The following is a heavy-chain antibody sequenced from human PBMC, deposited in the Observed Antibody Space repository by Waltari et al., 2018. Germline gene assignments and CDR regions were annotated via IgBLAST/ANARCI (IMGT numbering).Heavy chain of an antibody. CDR3: VRGRRYSRPYFDL. CDR2: IEDSGNA. V-gene: IGHV4-34*01. J-gene: IGHJ4*02. Sequence: QVQLQQWGAGLFKPSETLSLTCGVDGEPLRGYYWNWNRQPPGKGLEWIGEIEDSGNAHDNPSLKSRVAMSVDMSKNQISLRLSSVTAADTALYFCVRGRRYSRPYFDLWGQGALVTVSS. D-gene: IGHD5-12*01. CDR1: GEPLRGYY.